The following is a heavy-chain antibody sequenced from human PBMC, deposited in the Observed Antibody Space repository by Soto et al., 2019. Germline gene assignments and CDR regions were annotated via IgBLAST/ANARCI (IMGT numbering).Heavy chain of an antibody. CDR3: AYRQEYRGSWDSGWFDP. D-gene: IGHD1-26*01. J-gene: IGHJ5*02. V-gene: IGHV2-5*02. CDR2: IYWDDDK. Sequence: QITLKESGPTLVEATQTLTLTCAFSGFSLSTSGVGVGWIRQPPGKALEWLAFIYWDDDKRYSPSLKTRLTIIKDTSINQVVLISTNMDPVDTATYYCAYRQEYRGSWDSGWFDPWGQGTLVTVSS. CDR1: GFSLSTSGVG.